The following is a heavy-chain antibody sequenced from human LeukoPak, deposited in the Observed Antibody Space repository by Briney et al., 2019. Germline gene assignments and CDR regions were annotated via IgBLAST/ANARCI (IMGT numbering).Heavy chain of an antibody. D-gene: IGHD6-19*01. V-gene: IGHV1-24*01. CDR1: GYTLTELS. J-gene: IGHJ1*01. CDR2: FDPKDGET. CDR3: ATEPIAVAGNFYSYFQH. Sequence: ASVKLSCKVSGYTLTELSMHWVRQAPGKGLEWMGGFDPKDGETNYAQKYQGIVTMTEDTSKDTAYMELTGITAEDTAVYCCATEPIAVAGNFYSYFQHWGQGTLVTVSS.